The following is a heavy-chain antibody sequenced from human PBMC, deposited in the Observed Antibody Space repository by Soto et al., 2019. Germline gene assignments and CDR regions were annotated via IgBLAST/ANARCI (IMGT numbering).Heavy chain of an antibody. CDR2: IYYSGST. CDR3: PRVRSSGWYGYYFDY. J-gene: IGHJ4*02. CDR1: GGSISSYY. D-gene: IGHD6-19*01. V-gene: IGHV4-59*01. Sequence: SLTCTVSGGSISSYYWSWIRQPPGKGLEWIGYIYYSGSTNYNPSLKSRVTISVDTSKNQFSLKLSSVTAADTAVYYCPRVRSSGWYGYYFDYWGQGTLVTVSS.